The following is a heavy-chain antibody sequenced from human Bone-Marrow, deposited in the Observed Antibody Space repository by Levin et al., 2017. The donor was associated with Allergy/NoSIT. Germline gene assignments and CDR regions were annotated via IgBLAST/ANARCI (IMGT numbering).Heavy chain of an antibody. V-gene: IGHV3-9*01. D-gene: IGHD6-19*01. J-gene: IGHJ4*02. CDR3: AKGVRVGHSSGWGYYFDS. CDR1: GFNFDEYA. Sequence: GGSLRLSCAASGFNFDEYAMHWVRLPPGKGLEWVSGIRWNIGAIALGYAESVKGRFTISRDNAKNSLYLQMDSLRAEDTALYYCAKGVRVGHSSGWGYYFDSWGQGTLVTVSS. CDR2: IRWNIGAI.